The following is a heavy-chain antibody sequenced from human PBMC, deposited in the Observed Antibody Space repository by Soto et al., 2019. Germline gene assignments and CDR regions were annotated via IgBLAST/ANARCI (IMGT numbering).Heavy chain of an antibody. CDR1: GFTFSSYG. J-gene: IGHJ4*02. D-gene: IGHD4-17*01. CDR2: ISYDGSNK. V-gene: IGHV3-30*18. CDR3: AKVAYGDYEEYYFDY. Sequence: QVQLVESGGGVVQPGRSLRLSCAASGFTFSSYGMHWVRQAPGKGLEWVAVISYDGSNKYYADSVKGRFTISRDNSKNTLYLQMNSLRAEDTAVYYSAKVAYGDYEEYYFDYWGQGTLVTVSS.